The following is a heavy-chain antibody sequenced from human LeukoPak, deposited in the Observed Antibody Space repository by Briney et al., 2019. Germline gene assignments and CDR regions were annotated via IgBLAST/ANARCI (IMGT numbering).Heavy chain of an antibody. CDR1: GFTFSSYT. D-gene: IGHD3-22*01. CDR3: ARGTPSSGYYSFDS. Sequence: GGSLRLSCATSGFTFSSYTMNWVRQAPGKGLEGVSSISGSSGYIYYADSVKGRFTISRDNAKNSLYLQMNGLRAEDTAMYYCARGTPSSGYYSFDSWGQGTLVTVSS. CDR2: ISGSSGYI. V-gene: IGHV3-21*01. J-gene: IGHJ4*02.